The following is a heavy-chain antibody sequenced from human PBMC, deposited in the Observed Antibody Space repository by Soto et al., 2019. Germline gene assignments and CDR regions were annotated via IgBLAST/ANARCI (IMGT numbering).Heavy chain of an antibody. CDR2: IYYSGST. CDR3: ARRPAIAFYYFDY. CDR1: GGSVSSGFHY. D-gene: IGHD2-21*01. V-gene: IGHV4-61*01. Sequence: QVQLQESGPGLVKPSETLSLTCTVSGGSVSSGFHYWSWIRQPPGKGLEWIGNIYYSGSTNYNPSLKSRVTISVDTSKNQFSLKLNSVTAADTAVYYCARRPAIAFYYFDYWGQGTLVTVSS. J-gene: IGHJ4*02.